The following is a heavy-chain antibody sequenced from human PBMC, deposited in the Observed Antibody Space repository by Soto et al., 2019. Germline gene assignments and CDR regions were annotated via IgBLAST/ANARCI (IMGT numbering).Heavy chain of an antibody. D-gene: IGHD2-2*01. Sequence: EVQLLESGGGLVQPGGSLRLSCAASGFTFSSYAMSWVRQAPGKGLEWVSAISGSGGSTYYADSVKGQFTISRDNSKNTLYLQMNSLRAEDTAVYYCAKDQPHLQDIVVVPAAMPGWYFDLWGRGTLVTVSS. CDR3: AKDQPHLQDIVVVPAAMPGWYFDL. CDR1: GFTFSSYA. J-gene: IGHJ2*01. V-gene: IGHV3-23*01. CDR2: ISGSGGST.